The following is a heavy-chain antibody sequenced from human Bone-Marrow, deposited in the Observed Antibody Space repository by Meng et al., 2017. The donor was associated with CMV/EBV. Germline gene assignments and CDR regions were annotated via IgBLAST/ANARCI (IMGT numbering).Heavy chain of an antibody. D-gene: IGHD1-26*01. CDR3: ARVSRSGGSYPFDY. Sequence: SVKVSCKASGGTFSSYTISWVRQAPGQGLEWMGRIIPILGIANYAQKFQGRVTITADKSTSTAYMELSSLRSEDTAVYYCARVSRSGGSYPFDYWGQGTLVTASS. J-gene: IGHJ4*02. CDR1: GGTFSSYT. V-gene: IGHV1-69*02. CDR2: IIPILGIA.